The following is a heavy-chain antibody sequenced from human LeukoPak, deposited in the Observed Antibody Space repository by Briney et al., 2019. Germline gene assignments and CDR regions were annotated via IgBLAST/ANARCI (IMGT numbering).Heavy chain of an antibody. CDR3: ATLGDYAPIGLDY. Sequence: SETLSLTCTVSGVSISSYYWSWIRLPPGKGLEWIGYIYYSGRTNYNPSLKSRVTMSVDTSKNQFSLKLSSVTAADTAVYYCATLGDYAPIGLDYWGQGTLVTVSS. CDR1: GVSISSYY. V-gene: IGHV4-59*08. D-gene: IGHD4-17*01. J-gene: IGHJ4*02. CDR2: IYYSGRT.